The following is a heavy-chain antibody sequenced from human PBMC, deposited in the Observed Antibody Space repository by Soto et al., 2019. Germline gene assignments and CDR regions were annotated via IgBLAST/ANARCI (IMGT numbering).Heavy chain of an antibody. J-gene: IGHJ4*02. Sequence: QVQLVESGGGVVQPGRSLRLSCAASGFTFSSYGMHWVRQAPGKGLEWVAVIWYDGSNKYYADSVKGRFTISRDNSKNTLYLQMNSLRAEDTAVYDCARGTVHFDYWGQGTLVTVSS. CDR3: ARGTVHFDY. CDR2: IWYDGSNK. D-gene: IGHD1-1*01. V-gene: IGHV3-33*01. CDR1: GFTFSSYG.